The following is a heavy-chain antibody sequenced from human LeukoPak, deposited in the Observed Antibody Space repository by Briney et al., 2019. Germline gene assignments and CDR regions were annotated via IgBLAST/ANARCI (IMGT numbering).Heavy chain of an antibody. V-gene: IGHV1-2*02. J-gene: IGHJ4*02. D-gene: IGHD6-13*01. CDR1: GYTFTGYY. CDR2: INPNSGGT. CDR3: ARDAEAAAAFDY. Sequence: ASVKVSCKASGYTFTGYYMHWVRQAPGQGLEWMGWINPNSGGTNYAQKFQGRVTMTRDTSISTAYMELSRLRSDDTAVYYCARDAEAAAAFDYWGQGTLVTVSS.